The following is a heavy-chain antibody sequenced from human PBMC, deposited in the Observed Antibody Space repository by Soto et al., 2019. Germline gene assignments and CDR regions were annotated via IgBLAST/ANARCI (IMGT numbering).Heavy chain of an antibody. CDR3: ARIRWFGETHDAFDL. V-gene: IGHV4-31*03. J-gene: IGHJ3*01. Sequence: QMQLQESGPGLVKPSQTLSLTCTVSGGSIRSGGYYWNWIRQHPGKGLEWIGYIYYSGSAYYNPSLTSRVTISVDMSKNQFSLKLTSVTAADTDVYSCARIRWFGETHDAFDLWGQGTMVTVSS. D-gene: IGHD3-10*01. CDR2: IYYSGSA. CDR1: GGSIRSGGYY.